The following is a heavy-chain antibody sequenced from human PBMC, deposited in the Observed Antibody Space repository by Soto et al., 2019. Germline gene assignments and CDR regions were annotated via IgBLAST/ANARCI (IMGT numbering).Heavy chain of an antibody. D-gene: IGHD2-15*01. Sequence: GGSLRLSCAASGFTLRSYGIHWVRQAPGKGLEWVAVIWYDGSNKYYADSVKGRFTISRDNSKNTLYLQMNSLRAEDTAVYYCARGYCSGGSCYSYDAFDIWGQGTMVTVSS. J-gene: IGHJ3*02. CDR1: GFTLRSYG. CDR3: ARGYCSGGSCYSYDAFDI. V-gene: IGHV3-33*01. CDR2: IWYDGSNK.